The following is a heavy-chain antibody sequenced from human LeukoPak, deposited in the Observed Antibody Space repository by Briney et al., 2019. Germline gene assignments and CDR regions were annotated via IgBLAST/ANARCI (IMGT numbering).Heavy chain of an antibody. CDR3: AKTRPLDSSSWSHGDY. Sequence: GGSLRLSCAASGFTFSSYAMSWVRQAPGKGLEWVSAISGSGDSTCYGDSVKGRFTISRDNSKNTLYLQMNSLRAEDTAVYYCAKTRPLDSSSWSHGDYWGQGTLVTVSS. CDR2: ISGSGDST. CDR1: GFTFSSYA. J-gene: IGHJ4*02. V-gene: IGHV3-23*01. D-gene: IGHD6-13*01.